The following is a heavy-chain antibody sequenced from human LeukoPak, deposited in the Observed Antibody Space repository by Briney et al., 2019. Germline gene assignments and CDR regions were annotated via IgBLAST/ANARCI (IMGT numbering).Heavy chain of an antibody. CDR3: ARDYRRRLWFGELLLRGDIDAFDI. V-gene: IGHV1-18*04. D-gene: IGHD3-10*01. CDR2: ISAYNGNT. J-gene: IGHJ3*02. Sequence: ASVKVSCKASGYTFTSYGISWVRQAPGQGLERMGWISAYNGNTNYAQKLQGRVTMTTDTSTSTAYMELRSLRSDDTAVYYCARDYRRRLWFGELLLRGDIDAFDIWGQGTMVTVSS. CDR1: GYTFTSYG.